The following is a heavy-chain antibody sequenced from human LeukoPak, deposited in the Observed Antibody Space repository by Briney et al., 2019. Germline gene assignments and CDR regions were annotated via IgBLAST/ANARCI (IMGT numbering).Heavy chain of an antibody. J-gene: IGHJ4*02. V-gene: IGHV4-30-4*01. CDR3: ARVYCSSTSCYPFDY. CDR1: GGSISSGDYY. D-gene: IGHD2-2*01. Sequence: PSQTLSLTCTVSGGSISSGDYYWSWIRQRPGKGLEWIGYIYYSGSTYYNPSLKSRVTISVDTSKNQFSLKLSSVTAADTAVYYCARVYCSSTSCYPFDYWGQGTLVTVSS. CDR2: IYYSGST.